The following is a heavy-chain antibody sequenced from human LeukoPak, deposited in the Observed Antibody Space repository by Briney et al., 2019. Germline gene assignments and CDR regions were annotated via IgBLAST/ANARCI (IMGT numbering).Heavy chain of an antibody. V-gene: IGHV3-74*01. J-gene: IGHJ3*02. CDR2: INSDGSST. D-gene: IGHD1-26*01. CDR1: GFTFSSYW. Sequence: GGSLRLSCAASGFTFSSYWMHWVRQAPGKGLVWVSRINSDGSSTSYADSVKGRFTISRDNSKNTLYLQMNSLRAEDTAVYYCAKSIGSYLMLSAFDIWGQGTMVTVSS. CDR3: AKSIGSYLMLSAFDI.